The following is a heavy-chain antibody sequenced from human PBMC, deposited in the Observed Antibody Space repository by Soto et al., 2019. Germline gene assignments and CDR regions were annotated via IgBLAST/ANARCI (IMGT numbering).Heavy chain of an antibody. CDR3: ARDGFFGYGVVYYYGMDV. J-gene: IGHJ6*02. CDR2: INAGNGNT. D-gene: IGHD3-3*01. Sequence: QVQLVQSGAEVKKPGASVKVSCKASGYTFTSYAMHWVRQAPGQRLEGMGWINAGNGNTKYSQKFQGRVTITRDTSASTAYMELSSLRSEDTAVYYCARDGFFGYGVVYYYGMDVWGQGTTVTVSS. CDR1: GYTFTSYA. V-gene: IGHV1-3*01.